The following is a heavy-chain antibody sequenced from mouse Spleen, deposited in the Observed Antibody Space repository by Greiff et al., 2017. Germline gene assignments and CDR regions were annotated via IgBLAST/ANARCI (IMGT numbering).Heavy chain of an antibody. Sequence: VQLQQSGPELVKPGASVKLSCKASGYTFTSYDINWVKQRPGQGLEWIGWIYPRDGSTKYNEKFKGKATLTVDTSSSTAYMELHSLTSEDSAVYFCARRVLYYGSSYGYFDVWGAGTTVTVSS. J-gene: IGHJ1*01. V-gene: IGHV1-85*01. CDR1: GYTFTSYD. D-gene: IGHD1-1*01. CDR2: IYPRDGST. CDR3: ARRVLYYGSSYGYFDV.